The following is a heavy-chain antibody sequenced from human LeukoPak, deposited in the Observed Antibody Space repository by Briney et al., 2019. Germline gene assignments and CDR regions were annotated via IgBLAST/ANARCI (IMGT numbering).Heavy chain of an antibody. CDR2: IYPGDSDT. D-gene: IGHD2-15*01. J-gene: IGHJ4*02. V-gene: IGHV5-51*01. Sequence: GESLKISCKGSGYSFTSYWIGWVRQMPGKGLEWMGIIYPGDSDTRYSPSFQGQVTISADKSISTAYLQLSSLKASDTAMYYCARKGGLECSGGNCSFDYWAREPWSPSPQ. CDR1: GYSFTSYW. CDR3: ARKGGLECSGGNCSFDY.